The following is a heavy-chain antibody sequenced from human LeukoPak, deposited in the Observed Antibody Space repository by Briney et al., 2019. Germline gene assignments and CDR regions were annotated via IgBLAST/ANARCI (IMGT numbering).Heavy chain of an antibody. CDR2: ISSSGGRT. V-gene: IGHV3-23*01. CDR1: GFTFSSDA. J-gene: IGHJ4*02. D-gene: IGHD3-10*01. Sequence: GGSLRLSCAASGFTFSSDAMSWVRHAPEKGLEWVSAISSSGGRTYYAHPVKSRLTISRDNPQNTLYLQMNSLRAEDTAVYYCARQKDYWCGELWNFDYWGQGTLVTVSS. CDR3: ARQKDYWCGELWNFDY.